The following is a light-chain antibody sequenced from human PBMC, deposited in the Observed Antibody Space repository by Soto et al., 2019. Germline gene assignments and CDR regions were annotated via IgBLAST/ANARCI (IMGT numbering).Light chain of an antibody. CDR1: SSNIGAGYH. CDR3: QSYDNSLSGSV. CDR2: GNS. Sequence: QPVLTQPPSVSGAPGQRVTISCTGRSSNIGAGYHGYHVHWYQQLPGTAPKLLIYGNSNRPSGVPDRFSGSESGTSASLVITGLQAEDEADYYCQSYDNSLSGSVFGGGTKLTVL. V-gene: IGLV1-40*01. J-gene: IGLJ2*01.